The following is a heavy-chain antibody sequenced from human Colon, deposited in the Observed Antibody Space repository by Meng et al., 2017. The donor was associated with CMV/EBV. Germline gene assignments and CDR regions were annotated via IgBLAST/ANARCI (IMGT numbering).Heavy chain of an antibody. D-gene: IGHD5/OR15-5a*01. J-gene: IGHJ4*02. V-gene: IGHV3-30*04. CDR2: ISPDETNK. CDR3: AMRPHPDIVYYFDY. Sequence: GESLKISCAASGFTFSSSVIHWVRQAPGKGLEWVAVISPDETNKYYADSVKGRFTVSRDNSKNTLYLQINSLRPDDTALYYCAMRPHPDIVYYFDYWGQGTLVTVSS. CDR1: GFTFSSSV.